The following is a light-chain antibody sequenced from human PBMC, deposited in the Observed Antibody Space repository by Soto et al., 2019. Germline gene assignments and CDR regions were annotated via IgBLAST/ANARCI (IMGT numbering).Light chain of an antibody. V-gene: IGLV2-14*01. CDR2: DVS. CDR1: SSDVGGYNY. Sequence: QSVRAQPASLSGSPGQSITISCTGTSSDVGGYNYVSWYQQHPGKAPKLMIYDVSNRPSGVSNRFSGSKSGNTASLTISGLQAEDEADYYCSSYTSSNYVFGTGTRSPS. J-gene: IGLJ1*01. CDR3: SSYTSSNYV.